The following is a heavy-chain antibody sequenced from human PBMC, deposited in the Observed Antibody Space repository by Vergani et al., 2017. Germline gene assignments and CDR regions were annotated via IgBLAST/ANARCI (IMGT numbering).Heavy chain of an antibody. V-gene: IGHV4-4*02. CDR1: GGSISSSNW. CDR3: ARRWPPGNYGSGLNP. CDR2: IYHSGST. J-gene: IGHJ5*02. Sequence: QVQLQESGPGLVKPSGTLSLTCAVSGGSISSSNWWSWVRQPPGKGLEWIGEIYHSGSTNYNPSLKSRFTISVDKSKNQFSLKLSSVTAADTAVYYCARRWPPGNYGSGLNPWGQGTLVTVSS. D-gene: IGHD3-10*01.